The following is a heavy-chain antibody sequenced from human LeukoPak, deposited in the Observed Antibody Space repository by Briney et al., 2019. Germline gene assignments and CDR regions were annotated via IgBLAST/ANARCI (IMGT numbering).Heavy chain of an antibody. D-gene: IGHD2-15*01. CDR1: GFTFSSYG. CDR2: TWYDGSNK. V-gene: IGHV3-33*01. Sequence: GGSLRLSCAASGFTFSSYGMHWVRQAPGKGLEWVAVTWYDGSNKYYADSVKGRFTISRDNSKNTLYLQMNSLRAEDTAVYYCARDGDYFDGMDVWGQGTTVTVSS. J-gene: IGHJ6*02. CDR3: ARDGDYFDGMDV.